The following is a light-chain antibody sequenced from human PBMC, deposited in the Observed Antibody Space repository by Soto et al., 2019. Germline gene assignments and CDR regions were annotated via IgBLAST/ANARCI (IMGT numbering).Light chain of an antibody. CDR3: QQRSNLYG. Sequence: EIVLTQSPATLSLSPGERATLSCRASQSVRNYLAWYQQKPGQAPRLLIYDASNSATGIPARFSGSGSGTDFSLTISSLEPEDFAVYYSQQRSNLYGFGQGTKLEIK. V-gene: IGKV3-11*01. J-gene: IGKJ2*03. CDR2: DAS. CDR1: QSVRNY.